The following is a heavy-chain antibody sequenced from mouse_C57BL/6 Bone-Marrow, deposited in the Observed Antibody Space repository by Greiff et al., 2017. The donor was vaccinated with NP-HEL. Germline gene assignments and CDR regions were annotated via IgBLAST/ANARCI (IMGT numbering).Heavy chain of an antibody. D-gene: IGHD4-1*01. CDR1: GYTFTDYY. V-gene: IGHV1-75*01. CDR3: ARKTNCPLHWYFDV. Sequence: QVQLQQSGPELVKPGASVKISCKASGYTFTDYYINWVKQRPGQGLEWIGWIFPGSGSTYYNEKFKGKATLTVDKSSSTAYMLLSSLTSEDSAVYFCARKTNCPLHWYFDVWGTGTTVTVSS. J-gene: IGHJ1*03. CDR2: IFPGSGST.